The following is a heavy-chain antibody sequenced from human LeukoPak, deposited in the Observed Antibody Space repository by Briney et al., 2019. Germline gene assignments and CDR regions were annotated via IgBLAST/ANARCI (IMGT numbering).Heavy chain of an antibody. CDR3: ARGAGSERSYYYYYYMDV. Sequence: PSQTLSLTCTVSGGPISSGSYYWSWIRQPAGKGLEWIGRIYTSGSTNYNPSLKSRVTISVDTSKNQFSLKLSSVTAADTAVYYCARGAGSERSYYYYYYMDVWGKGTTVTISS. D-gene: IGHD3-10*01. CDR1: GGPISSGSYY. CDR2: IYTSGST. J-gene: IGHJ6*03. V-gene: IGHV4-61*02.